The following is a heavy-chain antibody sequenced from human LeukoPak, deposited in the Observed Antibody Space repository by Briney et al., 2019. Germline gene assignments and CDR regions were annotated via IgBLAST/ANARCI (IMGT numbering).Heavy chain of an antibody. V-gene: IGHV3-7*01. D-gene: IGHD2-2*01. CDR3: AREIPGELNAFDI. J-gene: IGHJ3*02. CDR1: GFTFSSYW. Sequence: PGGSLRLSCVASGFTFSSYWMTWVRQAPGRGLERVANIKEDGSRTYMDSVKGRFTIPRDNAKSSLYLQMNSLRAEDTAVYYCAREIPGELNAFDIWGQGTMVTVSS. CDR2: IKEDGSR.